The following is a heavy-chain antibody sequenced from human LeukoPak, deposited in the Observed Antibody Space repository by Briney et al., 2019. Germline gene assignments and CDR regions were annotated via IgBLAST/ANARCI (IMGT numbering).Heavy chain of an antibody. CDR1: GGSISSYY. J-gene: IGHJ4*02. Sequence: SETLSLTCTVSGGSISSYYWSWIRQPAGKGLEWIGRIYTSGSTNYNPSLKSRVTMSVDTSKNQFSLKLSSVTAADTVVYYCARARVLRGGSSFVYDYWGQGTLVTVSS. D-gene: IGHD1-26*01. V-gene: IGHV4-4*07. CDR3: ARARVLRGGSSFVYDY. CDR2: IYTSGST.